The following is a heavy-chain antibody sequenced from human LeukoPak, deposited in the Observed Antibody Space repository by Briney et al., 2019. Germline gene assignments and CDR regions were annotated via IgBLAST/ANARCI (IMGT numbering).Heavy chain of an antibody. CDR3: ARDLPTYYGSTGGYMDV. CDR2: IYYSGST. Sequence: SETLSLTCTVSGGSISSGGYYWSWIRQHPGKGLEWIGYIYYSGSTYYNPFLKSRVTISVDTSKNQFSLKLSSVTAADTAVYYCARDLPTYYGSTGGYMDVWGKGTTVTVSS. D-gene: IGHD3-10*01. V-gene: IGHV4-31*03. CDR1: GGSISSGGYY. J-gene: IGHJ6*03.